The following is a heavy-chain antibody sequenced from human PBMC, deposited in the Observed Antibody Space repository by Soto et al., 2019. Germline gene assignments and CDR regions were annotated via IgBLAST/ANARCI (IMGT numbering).Heavy chain of an antibody. CDR1: GFTFDDYA. J-gene: IGHJ6*03. Sequence: EVQLVESGGGLVQPGRSLRLSCAASGFTFDDYAMHWVRQAPGKGLEWVSGISWNSVSIGYADSVKGRFTISRDNANNSLYLQINSLRAEDTALYYCAKDRNSGYGNYCYYYMDVWGKGTTVTVSS. CDR2: ISWNSVSI. CDR3: AKDRNSGYGNYCYYYMDV. V-gene: IGHV3-9*01. D-gene: IGHD5-12*01.